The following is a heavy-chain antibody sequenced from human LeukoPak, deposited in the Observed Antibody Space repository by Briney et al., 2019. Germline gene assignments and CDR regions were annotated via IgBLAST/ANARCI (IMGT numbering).Heavy chain of an antibody. CDR2: IRSEAYGGTT. D-gene: IGHD3-3*01. V-gene: IGHV3-49*04. CDR3: TRDPNAYDLWSGYYGDY. J-gene: IGHJ4*02. Sequence: GGSLRLSCTASGFTFGDYAMSWVRQAPGKGVEWVGFIRSEAYGGTTEYAASVKGRSTISRNDSKSIDYLQMNSLKTENTVVYYCTRDPNAYDLWSGYYGDYWGQGTLVTVSS. CDR1: GFTFGDYA.